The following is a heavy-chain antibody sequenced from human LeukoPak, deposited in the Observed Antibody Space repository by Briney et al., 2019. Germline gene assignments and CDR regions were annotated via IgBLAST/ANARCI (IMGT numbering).Heavy chain of an antibody. CDR1: GFTVSSNY. CDR2: IYSGGST. V-gene: IGHV3-66*01. J-gene: IGHJ4*02. Sequence: GGSLRLSCAASGFTVSSNYMSWVRQAPGKGLEWVSVIYSGGSTYYADSVKGRFTISRDNSKNTLYLQMNSLRAEDTAVYYCARGLKDVFSYGKSFDYWGQGTLVTVSS. CDR3: ARGLKDVFSYGKSFDY. D-gene: IGHD1-26*01.